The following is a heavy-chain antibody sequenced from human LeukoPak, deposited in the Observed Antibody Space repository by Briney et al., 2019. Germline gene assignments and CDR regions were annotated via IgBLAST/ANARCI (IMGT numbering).Heavy chain of an antibody. CDR1: GFTFSSYE. CDR2: ISSSGSTI. D-gene: IGHD3-9*01. V-gene: IGHV3-48*03. Sequence: GGSLRLSCAASGFTFSSYEMNWVRQAPGKGLVCVSYISSSGSTIYYADSVKGRFTISRDNAKNSLYLQMNSLRAEDTALYYCVRGDILTGYPTPFDYWGQGTLVTVSS. J-gene: IGHJ4*02. CDR3: VRGDILTGYPTPFDY.